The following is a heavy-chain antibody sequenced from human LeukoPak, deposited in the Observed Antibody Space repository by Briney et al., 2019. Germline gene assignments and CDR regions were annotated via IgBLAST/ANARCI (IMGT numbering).Heavy chain of an antibody. CDR3: ARGGLYDSRRDLDY. J-gene: IGHJ4*02. CDR2: ISYSSSAI. D-gene: IGHD3-22*01. CDR1: GFTFSSYS. Sequence: GGSLRLSCAASGFTFSSYSMNWVRQAPGKGLERVSYISYSSSAIFYADSMKGRFTISRDNAKNSLYLQMNSLRDEDTAVYYCARGGLYDSRRDLDYWGQGTLVTVSS. V-gene: IGHV3-48*02.